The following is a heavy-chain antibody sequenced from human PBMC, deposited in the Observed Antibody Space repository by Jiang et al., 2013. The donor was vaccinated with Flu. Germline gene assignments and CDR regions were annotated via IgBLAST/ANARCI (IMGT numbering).Heavy chain of an antibody. Sequence: AVISYDGSNKYYADSVKGRFTISRDNSKNTLYLQMNSLRAEDTAVYYCARALDVVVVAPFDYWGQGTLVTVSS. CDR2: ISYDGSNK. CDR3: ARALDVVVVAPFDY. J-gene: IGHJ4*02. V-gene: IGHV3-30-3*01. D-gene: IGHD2-15*01.